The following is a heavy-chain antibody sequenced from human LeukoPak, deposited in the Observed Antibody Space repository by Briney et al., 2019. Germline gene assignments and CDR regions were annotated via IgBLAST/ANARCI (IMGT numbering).Heavy chain of an antibody. D-gene: IGHD3-10*01. CDR1: GGSISSSSYY. Sequence: SETLSLTCTVSGGSISSSSYYWSWIRQPPGKGLEWIGYIYHSGSTYYNPSLKSRVTISVDRSKNQFSLKLSSVTAADTAVYYCASYYGSGSYSDAFDIWGQGTMVTVSS. J-gene: IGHJ3*02. V-gene: IGHV4-30-2*01. CDR2: IYHSGST. CDR3: ASYYGSGSYSDAFDI.